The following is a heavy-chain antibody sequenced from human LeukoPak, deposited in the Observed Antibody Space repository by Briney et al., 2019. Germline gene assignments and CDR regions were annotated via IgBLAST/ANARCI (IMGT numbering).Heavy chain of an antibody. CDR2: IYYSGST. J-gene: IGHJ5*02. Sequence: SETLSLTCTVSGGSISSYYWSWIRQPPGKGLEWIGYIYYSGSTNYNPSLKSRVTISVDTSKNQFSLKLSSVTAADTAVYYCARRSRGSSSLWFDPWGQGTLVTVSS. V-gene: IGHV4-59*08. CDR3: ARRSRGSSSLWFDP. D-gene: IGHD6-6*01. CDR1: GGSISSYY.